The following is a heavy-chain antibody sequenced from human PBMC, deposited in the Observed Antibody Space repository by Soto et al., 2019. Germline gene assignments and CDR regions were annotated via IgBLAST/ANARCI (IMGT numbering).Heavy chain of an antibody. D-gene: IGHD2-2*01. J-gene: IGHJ6*02. CDR1: GGTFSSYA. CDR2: IIPIFGTA. CDR3: ASGGVVPAARNYYYYGMDV. Sequence: QVQLVQSGAEVKKPGSSVKVSCKASGGTFSSYAISWVRQAPGQGLEWMGGIIPIFGTANYAQKFQGRVTITADESTSTDYMELSSLRSEDTAVYYCASGGVVPAARNYYYYGMDVWGQGTTVTVSS. V-gene: IGHV1-69*01.